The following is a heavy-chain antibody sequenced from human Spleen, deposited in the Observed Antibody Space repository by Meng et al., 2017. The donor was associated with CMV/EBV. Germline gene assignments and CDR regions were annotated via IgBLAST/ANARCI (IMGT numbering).Heavy chain of an antibody. D-gene: IGHD6-6*01. Sequence: GESLKISCAASGFTFSSYWMHWVRQAPGKGLVWVSRINSDGSSTSYADSVKGRFTISRDNAKNSLYLQMNSLRAEDTAVYYCARARVIAARGDYWGQGTLVTVSS. J-gene: IGHJ4*02. CDR2: INSDGSST. CDR3: ARARVIAARGDY. V-gene: IGHV3-74*01. CDR1: GFTFSSYW.